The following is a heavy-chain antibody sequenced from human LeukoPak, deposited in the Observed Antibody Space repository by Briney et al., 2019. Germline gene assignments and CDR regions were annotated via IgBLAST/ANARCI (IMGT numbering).Heavy chain of an antibody. J-gene: IGHJ6*02. Sequence: GGSLRLSCEGSGFTFNYYGIHWVRKAPGKGLEWVAFVGYDRDFKYYADSVRGRFTISRDNSKNTVFLQMQNLRTEDTAVYYCANLIGGQNHFLMDVWGQGTTVIVSS. CDR2: VGYDRDFK. CDR1: GFTFNYYG. CDR3: ANLIGGQNHFLMDV. D-gene: IGHD3-16*01. V-gene: IGHV3-30*02.